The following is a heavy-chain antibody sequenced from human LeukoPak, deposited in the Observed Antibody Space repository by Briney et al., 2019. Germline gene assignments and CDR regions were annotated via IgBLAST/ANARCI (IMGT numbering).Heavy chain of an antibody. J-gene: IGHJ6*02. CDR3: AKAVSGDRNAVYYYYYGMDV. Sequence: GGSLRLSCAASGFTFDDYAMHWVRQAPGKGLEWVSLISGDGGSTYYADSVKGRFTISRDNSKNSLYLQMNSLRTEDTALYYCAKAVSGDRNAVYYYYYGMDVRGQGTTVTVSS. CDR2: ISGDGGST. V-gene: IGHV3-43*02. CDR1: GFTFDDYA. D-gene: IGHD2-21*02.